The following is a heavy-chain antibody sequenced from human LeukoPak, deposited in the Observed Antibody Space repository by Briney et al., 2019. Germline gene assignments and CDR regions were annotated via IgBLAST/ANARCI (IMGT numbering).Heavy chain of an antibody. CDR1: GFTFSSYG. CDR2: ISYDGSNK. Sequence: PGRSLRLSCAASGFTFSSYGMHWVRQAPGKGLEWVAVISYDGSNKYYADSVKGRFTISRDNSKNTLYLQMNSLRVEDTAVYYCARGSSGYSFDYWGQGTLVTVSS. D-gene: IGHD3-22*01. J-gene: IGHJ4*02. V-gene: IGHV3-30*03. CDR3: ARGSSGYSFDY.